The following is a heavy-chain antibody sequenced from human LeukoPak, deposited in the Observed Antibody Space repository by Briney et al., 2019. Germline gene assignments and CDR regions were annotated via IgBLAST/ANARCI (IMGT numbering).Heavy chain of an antibody. D-gene: IGHD5-18*01. CDR3: ARHVHGYSYVKRGYYYYYMDV. CDR2: IYYSGST. V-gene: IGHV4-39*01. CDR1: GGSISSSTYY. J-gene: IGHJ6*03. Sequence: SEILSLTCTVSGGSISSSTYYWGWIRQPPGKGLEWIGSIYYSGSTYYNPSLKSRVTISVDTSKNQFSLKLSSVTAADTAVYYCARHVHGYSYVKRGYYYYYMDVWGKGTTVTISS.